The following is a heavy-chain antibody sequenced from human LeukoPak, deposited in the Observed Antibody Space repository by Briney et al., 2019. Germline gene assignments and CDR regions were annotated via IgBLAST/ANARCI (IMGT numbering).Heavy chain of an antibody. V-gene: IGHV3-30*02. Sequence: GGSLRLSCAASGFTFSSYGMHWVRQAPGKGLEWVAFIRYDGSNKYYADSVKGRFTISRDNSKNTLYLQMNSLRAEDTAVYYCAKGGLAARQGYYYYMDVWGKGTTVTVSS. J-gene: IGHJ6*03. D-gene: IGHD6-6*01. CDR1: GFTFSSYG. CDR2: IRYDGSNK. CDR3: AKGGLAARQGYYYYMDV.